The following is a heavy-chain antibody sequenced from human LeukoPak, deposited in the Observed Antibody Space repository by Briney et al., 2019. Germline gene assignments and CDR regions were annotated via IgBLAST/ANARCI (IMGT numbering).Heavy chain of an antibody. CDR3: AKVGLAGTSGYGAFDI. J-gene: IGHJ3*02. V-gene: IGHV3-21*01. CDR2: IDSSSNYI. Sequence: GGSLRLSRAASGFTFSTYTMNWVRQAPGKGLEWVSSIDSSSNYIYYADSVEGRFTISRDNAKNSLFLQMNSLRVEDTAVYYCAKVGLAGTSGYGAFDIWGQGTMVTVSS. D-gene: IGHD3-22*01. CDR1: GFTFSTYT.